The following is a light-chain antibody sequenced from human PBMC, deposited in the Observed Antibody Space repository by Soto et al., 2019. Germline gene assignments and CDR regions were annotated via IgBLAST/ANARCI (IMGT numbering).Light chain of an antibody. CDR3: QQRSNWPAIT. Sequence: EIVFTQSPATLSLSPGERATLSCRASQSVSSSLAWYQQKPGQAPRLFIYGASNRASGIPARFSGSGSGTDFTLTINSLEPEDFAVYYCQQRSNWPAITFGQGTRLEIK. J-gene: IGKJ5*01. CDR2: GAS. CDR1: QSVSSS. V-gene: IGKV3-11*01.